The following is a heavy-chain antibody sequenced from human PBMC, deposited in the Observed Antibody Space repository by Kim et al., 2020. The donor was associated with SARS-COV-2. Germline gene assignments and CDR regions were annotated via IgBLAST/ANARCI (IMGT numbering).Heavy chain of an antibody. J-gene: IGHJ4*01. CDR1: GFTFSSYG. V-gene: IGHV3-30*18. Sequence: GGSLRLSCAALGFTFSSYGMHWVRQAPGKGLEWVAVISYDGSNRYYADSVKGRFTISRDNSKNTLYLQMNSLRAEDTAVYYCAKDKADGASGGYYFDYWG. CDR2: ISYDGSNR. CDR3: AKDKADGASGGYYFDY. D-gene: IGHD3-16*01.